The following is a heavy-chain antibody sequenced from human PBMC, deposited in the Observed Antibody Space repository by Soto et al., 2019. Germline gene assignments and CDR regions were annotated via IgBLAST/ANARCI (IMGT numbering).Heavy chain of an antibody. D-gene: IGHD2-2*02. CDR3: ARHVRGLYGY. J-gene: IGHJ4*02. Sequence: QLPLQESGPGLVKPSETLSLTCTVSGGSISSSSYYWGWIRQPPGKGLEWIGSIYYSGSTYYNPSLKSRVTISVDTSKNQFSLKLRSVTAADTAVYYCARHVRGLYGYWGQGTLVTVSS. CDR2: IYYSGST. V-gene: IGHV4-39*01. CDR1: GGSISSSSYY.